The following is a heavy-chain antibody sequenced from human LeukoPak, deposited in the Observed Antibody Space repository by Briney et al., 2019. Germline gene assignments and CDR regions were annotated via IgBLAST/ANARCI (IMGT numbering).Heavy chain of an antibody. J-gene: IGHJ4*02. CDR1: GGSFSGYY. D-gene: IGHD3-10*02. V-gene: IGHV4-34*01. CDR3: ARHVRGSTAVGNY. Sequence: SETLSLTCGVYGGSFSGYYWSWIRQPPGKGLEWIGEINHSGGTNYNPSLKSRVTISVDTSKNQFSLKLSSVTAADTAVYYCARHVRGSTAVGNYWGQGTLVTVSS. CDR2: INHSGGT.